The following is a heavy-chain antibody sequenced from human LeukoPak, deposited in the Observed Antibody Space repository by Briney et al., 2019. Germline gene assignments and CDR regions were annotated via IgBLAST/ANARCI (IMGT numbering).Heavy chain of an antibody. CDR3: ARGQVAATSAHNFDY. CDR1: GYTFTSYY. Sequence: ASVKVSCKASGYTFTSYYMHWVRQAPGQGLEWMGWINPHSGVTTFPQKFQGRVAMTMDTSISTTYMELNRLRSDDTAVYYCARGQVAATSAHNFDYWGQGTLVTVSS. J-gene: IGHJ4*02. CDR2: INPHSGVT. V-gene: IGHV1-2*02. D-gene: IGHD1-26*01.